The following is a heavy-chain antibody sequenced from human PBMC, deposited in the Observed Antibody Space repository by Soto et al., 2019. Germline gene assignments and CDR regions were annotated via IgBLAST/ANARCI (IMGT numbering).Heavy chain of an antibody. J-gene: IGHJ5*01. CDR1: CDSISSSNW. CDR2: IRHSGIT. CDR3: ARVRQYCSSYSCYLDS. Sequence: QVQLKESGPGLAKPSGTLSLTCAVSCDSISSSNWWNWVRQSPGQGLEWIVEIRHSGITNYNPSLKIRVIISLDASKKQFSLKLNSLTAAASAVYYCARVRQYCSSYSCYLDSWGQGTLVTVSS. D-gene: IGHD2-2*01. V-gene: IGHV4-4*02.